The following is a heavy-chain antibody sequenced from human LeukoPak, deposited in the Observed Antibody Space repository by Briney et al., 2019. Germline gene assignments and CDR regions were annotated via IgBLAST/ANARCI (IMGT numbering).Heavy chain of an antibody. J-gene: IGHJ3*02. CDR1: GFTFSSYA. Sequence: GGSLRLSCAASGFTFSSYAMSWVRQAPGKGLEWVSAISGSGGSTYYADSVKGRFTISRDNSKNTLYLQMNSLRAEDTAVYYCAKASLPCLYHDSSGYYPVQDAFDIWGQGTMVTVSS. CDR2: ISGSGGST. CDR3: AKASLPCLYHDSSGYYPVQDAFDI. D-gene: IGHD3-22*01. V-gene: IGHV3-23*01.